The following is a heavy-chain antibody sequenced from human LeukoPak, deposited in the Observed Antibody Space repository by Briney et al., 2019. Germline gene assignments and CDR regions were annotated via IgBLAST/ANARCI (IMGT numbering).Heavy chain of an antibody. Sequence: GEALKIFRKGSGYSFTNYWIGRGRQLPGKGQGWMGVTYPGDSDTRYSPSFQGQVTISADKSISTAYLQWSSLKASDTAMYYCARPVEYYDSSGYYSYYFDYWGQGTLVTVS. V-gene: IGHV5-51*01. CDR2: TYPGDSDT. J-gene: IGHJ4*02. CDR1: GYSFTNYW. CDR3: ARPVEYYDSSGYYSYYFDY. D-gene: IGHD3-22*01.